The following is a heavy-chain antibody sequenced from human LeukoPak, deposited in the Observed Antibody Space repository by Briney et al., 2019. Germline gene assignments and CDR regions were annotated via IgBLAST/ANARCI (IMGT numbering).Heavy chain of an antibody. V-gene: IGHV1-8*01. CDR3: VRDAEGAGISVNFWFDP. J-gene: IGHJ5*02. D-gene: IGHD1-14*01. Sequence: ASVKVSCKASGFTFTRYDINWVRQASGQGLEWMGWMNPNNGNTGYAQKFQGRVTMIRDTYTSTAYMELRGLRPEDTAVYYCVRDAEGAGISVNFWFDPWGQGTLVTVSS. CDR1: GFTFTRYD. CDR2: MNPNNGNT.